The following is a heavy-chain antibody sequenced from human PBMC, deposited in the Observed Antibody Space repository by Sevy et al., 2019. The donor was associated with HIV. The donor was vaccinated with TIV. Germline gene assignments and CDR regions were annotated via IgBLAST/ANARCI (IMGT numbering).Heavy chain of an antibody. CDR2: IKEDGSEK. D-gene: IGHD5-18*01. CDR3: ASDTAMAPFDG. V-gene: IGHV3-7*01. Sequence: GGSLRLSCEASGFTFSIHWMSWARQAPGKGLEWVANIKEDGSEKYYVDSVKGRFTISRDNAKNSLYLQMNSLRADDTAVYHCASDTAMAPFDGWGQGTLVTVSS. J-gene: IGHJ4*02. CDR1: GFTFSIHW.